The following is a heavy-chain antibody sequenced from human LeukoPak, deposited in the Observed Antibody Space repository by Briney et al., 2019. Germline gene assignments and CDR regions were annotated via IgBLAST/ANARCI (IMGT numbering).Heavy chain of an antibody. D-gene: IGHD6-13*01. CDR3: ARGQRAAAGFDS. Sequence: GGSLRLSCAASGFTVSNNYMNWVRQAPGKGLEWVSVIYSGGSTYYADSVQGRFTISRDNSKNTLYLQMNSLRAEDTAVYYCARGQRAAAGFDSWGQGTLVPVSS. CDR2: IYSGGST. CDR1: GFTVSNNY. J-gene: IGHJ4*02. V-gene: IGHV3-53*01.